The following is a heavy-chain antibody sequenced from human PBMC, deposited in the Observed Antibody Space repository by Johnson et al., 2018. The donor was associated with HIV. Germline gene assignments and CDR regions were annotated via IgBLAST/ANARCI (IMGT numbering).Heavy chain of an antibody. CDR1: GFTFSSYS. J-gene: IGHJ3*02. Sequence: VQLVESGGGLVQPGGSLRLSCAASGFTFSSYSMSWVRQAPGKGLEWVSCISWDGGNIGYADSVKGRFPISRDNSKNTLYLQMNSLRAEETAVYYCASTAFDIWGQGTMVTVSS. CDR2: ISWDGGNI. CDR3: ASTAFDI. V-gene: IGHV3-23*04.